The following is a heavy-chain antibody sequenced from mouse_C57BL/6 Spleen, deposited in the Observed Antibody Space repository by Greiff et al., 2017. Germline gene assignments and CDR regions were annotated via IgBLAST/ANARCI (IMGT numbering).Heavy chain of an antibody. V-gene: IGHV1-64*01. Sequence: VQLQQPGAELVKPGASVKLSCKASGYTFTSYWMHWVKQRPGQGLEWIGMIHPNSGSTNYNEKFKSKATLTVDKSSSTAYMQLSSLTSEDSAVYYCARRGYYGSSYLYFDVWGTGTTVTVSS. D-gene: IGHD1-1*01. CDR3: ARRGYYGSSYLYFDV. CDR2: IHPNSGST. CDR1: GYTFTSYW. J-gene: IGHJ1*03.